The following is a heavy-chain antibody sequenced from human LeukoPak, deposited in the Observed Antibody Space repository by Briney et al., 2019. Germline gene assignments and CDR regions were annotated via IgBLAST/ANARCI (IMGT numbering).Heavy chain of an antibody. Sequence: GGSLRLSCAASGFTFGSYGMHWVRQAPGKGLEWVAVISYDGSNKYYADSVKGRFTISRDNSKNALYLQMNSLRAEDTAVYYCAKDHYYDSSGYYYWLDYFDYWGQGTLVTVSS. CDR3: AKDHYYDSSGYYYWLDYFDY. CDR1: GFTFGSYG. V-gene: IGHV3-30*18. J-gene: IGHJ4*02. D-gene: IGHD3-22*01. CDR2: ISYDGSNK.